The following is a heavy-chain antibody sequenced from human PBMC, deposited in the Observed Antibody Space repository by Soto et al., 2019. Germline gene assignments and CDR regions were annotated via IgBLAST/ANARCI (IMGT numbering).Heavy chain of an antibody. CDR1: GSTLTCYS. Sequence: XSVKICGNGAGSTLTCYSGDWVRQAPGQGLEWMGWINPNSGGTNYAQKFQGRVTMTRDTSISTASMELSRLRSDDTAVYYCARDRPRIAAAGTGHWFDPWGQGTLVTV. CDR2: INPNSGGT. CDR3: ARDRPRIAAAGTGHWFDP. V-gene: IGHV1-2*02. J-gene: IGHJ5*02. D-gene: IGHD6-13*01.